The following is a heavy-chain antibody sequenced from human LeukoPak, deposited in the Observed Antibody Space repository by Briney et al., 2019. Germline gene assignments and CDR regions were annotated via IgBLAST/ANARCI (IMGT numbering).Heavy chain of an antibody. J-gene: IGHJ5*02. CDR2: ISSSGSTI. D-gene: IGHD3-10*01. CDR1: GFTFSSYE. Sequence: GGSLRLSCAASGFTFSSYEMNWVRQAPGKGLEWVSYISSSGSTIYYADSVKGRFTISRDNSKNTLYLQMNSLRAEDTAVYYCARARKSGGITMIRGVKDRGWFDPWGQGTLVTVSS. V-gene: IGHV3-48*03. CDR3: ARARKSGGITMIRGVKDRGWFDP.